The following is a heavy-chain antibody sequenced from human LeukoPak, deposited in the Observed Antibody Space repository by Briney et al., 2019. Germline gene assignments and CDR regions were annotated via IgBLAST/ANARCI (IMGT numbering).Heavy chain of an antibody. J-gene: IGHJ4*02. D-gene: IGHD6-13*01. CDR3: ARGVYSSSWSFDY. CDR2: INLNNGGT. CDR1: GYTFSDYY. V-gene: IGHV1-2*02. Sequence: GASVKVSCKASGYTFSDYYMHWVRQAPGQGLEWMGWINLNNGGTKYEQKFQGRVTMTRDTSVSTAYMELSRLTSDDTAVYYCARGVYSSSWSFDYWGQGTLVTVSS.